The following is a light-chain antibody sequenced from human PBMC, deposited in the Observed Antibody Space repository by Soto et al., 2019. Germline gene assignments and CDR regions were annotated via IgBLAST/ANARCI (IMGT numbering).Light chain of an antibody. CDR3: QQYGSSPST. V-gene: IGKV3-20*01. Sequence: EIVLTQSPGTLSLSPGERATLSCRASQSFTSNYLAWYQQKPGQAPRLLIYVASSRATGNPDRFSGSGSGTDFTLTIDRLEPEDIAVYYCQQYGSSPSTFGPGTKVDMK. CDR1: QSFTSNY. CDR2: VAS. J-gene: IGKJ3*01.